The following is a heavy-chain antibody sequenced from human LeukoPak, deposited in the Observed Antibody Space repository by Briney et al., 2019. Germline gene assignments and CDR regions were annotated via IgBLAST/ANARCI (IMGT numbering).Heavy chain of an antibody. CDR1: GFTFDDYA. CDR2: IYSGGST. CDR3: AREEYYFDTSGTNYFDY. Sequence: AGGSLRLSCAASGFTFDDYAMHWVRQAPGKGLEWVSVIYSGGSTYYADSVKGRFTISRDNSKNTLYLQMNSLRAEDTAVYYCAREEYYFDTSGTNYFDYWGQGTLVTVSS. D-gene: IGHD3-22*01. V-gene: IGHV3-66*01. J-gene: IGHJ4*02.